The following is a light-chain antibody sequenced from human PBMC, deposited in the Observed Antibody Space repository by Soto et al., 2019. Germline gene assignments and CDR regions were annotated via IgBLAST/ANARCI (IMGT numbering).Light chain of an antibody. CDR2: WAS. CDR3: QQYYSTPPT. V-gene: IGKV4-1*01. CDR1: QSVLYSANNKNY. Sequence: IVMTQSPDSLAVSRGERATINCKSSQSVLYSANNKNYVAWYQQKPGQPPKQLIYWASTRESGVPDRFSGSGSGTDFTLTISSLQAEDVAVYYCQQYYSTPPTFGQGTKVEIK. J-gene: IGKJ1*01.